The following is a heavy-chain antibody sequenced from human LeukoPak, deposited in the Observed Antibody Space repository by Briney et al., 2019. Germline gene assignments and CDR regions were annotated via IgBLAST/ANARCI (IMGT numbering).Heavy chain of an antibody. CDR2: VFYTGST. CDR1: GVSITSYY. J-gene: IGHJ4*02. D-gene: IGHD3-10*01. CDR3: ARGTRGGALFDY. V-gene: IGHV4-59*01. Sequence: SETLSLTCTVSGVSITSYYWSWIRHPPGKGLEWIGYVFYTGSTNYNSSLKSRVTISVDTSKNQFSLKLSSVSAADTAVYYCARGTRGGALFDYWGQGTLVTVSS.